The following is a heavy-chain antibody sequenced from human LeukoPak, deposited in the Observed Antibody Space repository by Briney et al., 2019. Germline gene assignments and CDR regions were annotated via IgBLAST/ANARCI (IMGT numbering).Heavy chain of an antibody. D-gene: IGHD1-26*01. CDR1: GFTFDDYA. CDR2: ISANGGST. CDR3: ARGGSYLSAFDI. J-gene: IGHJ3*02. V-gene: IGHV3-64*01. Sequence: GGSLRLSCAASGFTFDDYAMHWVRQAPGKGLECVSAISANGGSTYYANSVKGRFTISRDNSKNTLYLQMNSLRAEDTAVYYCARGGSYLSAFDIWGQGTMVTVSS.